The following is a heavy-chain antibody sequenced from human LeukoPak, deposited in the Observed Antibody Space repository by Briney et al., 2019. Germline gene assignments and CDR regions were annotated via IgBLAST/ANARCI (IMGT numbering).Heavy chain of an antibody. CDR3: ARGPRLVITYYYYYMDV. D-gene: IGHD3-9*01. CDR1: GYTFTGYY. V-gene: IGHV1-2*02. Sequence: GASVKVSCKASGYTFTGYYMHWVRQAPGQGLEWMGWINPNSGGTNYAQKFQGRVTMTRDTSISTAYMELSRLRSDDTAVYYCARGPRLVITYYYYYMDVWGKGTTVTISS. CDR2: INPNSGGT. J-gene: IGHJ6*03.